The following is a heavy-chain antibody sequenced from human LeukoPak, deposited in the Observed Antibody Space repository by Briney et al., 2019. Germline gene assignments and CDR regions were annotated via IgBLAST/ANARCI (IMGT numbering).Heavy chain of an antibody. Sequence: SETLSLTCTVSGGSISSYYWSWIRQPPGKGLEWIGYIYYSGSTNYNPSLKSRVTISVDTSKNQFSLKLSSVTAADTAVYYCARVDIDSSGYYFFDYWGRGTLVTVSS. CDR1: GGSISSYY. CDR3: ARVDIDSSGYYFFDY. CDR2: IYYSGST. D-gene: IGHD3-22*01. J-gene: IGHJ4*02. V-gene: IGHV4-59*08.